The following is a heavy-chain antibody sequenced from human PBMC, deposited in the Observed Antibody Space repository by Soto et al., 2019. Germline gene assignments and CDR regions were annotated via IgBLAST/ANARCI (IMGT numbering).Heavy chain of an antibody. CDR1: GFTFSNYW. Sequence: GGSLSLSCAASGFTFSNYWMHWVRQAPGKGLVWVSRINSDGTRTNYADSVKGRFTISRDNAENTLYLQMNSPTAEDTAVYYCARVAVGYYYMDVWGKGTTVTVSS. V-gene: IGHV3-74*01. CDR3: ARVAVGYYYMDV. CDR2: INSDGTRT. J-gene: IGHJ6*03.